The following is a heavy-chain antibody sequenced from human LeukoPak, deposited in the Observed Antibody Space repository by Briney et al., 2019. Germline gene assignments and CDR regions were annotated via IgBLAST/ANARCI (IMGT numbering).Heavy chain of an antibody. Sequence: SETLSLTCTVAGGSINNYYWSWIRQPAGKGLEWIGRIYTRGSNNYNPSLKSRFTMSVDTSKNQFSLKLSSVTAADTAVYYCARGRYCSADICSGGDAFDIWGQGTMVSVSS. CDR3: ARGRYCSADICSGGDAFDI. J-gene: IGHJ3*02. CDR2: IYTRGSN. D-gene: IGHD2-15*01. CDR1: GGSINNYY. V-gene: IGHV4-4*07.